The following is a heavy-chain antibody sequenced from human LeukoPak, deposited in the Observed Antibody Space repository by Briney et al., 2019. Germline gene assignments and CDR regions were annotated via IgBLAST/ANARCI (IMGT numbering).Heavy chain of an antibody. V-gene: IGHV4-38-2*01. Sequence: SETLSLTCAVCCYFITSGYYWGWVRQPPGKGLEWIGSIDRSGNSYYNPSLRTRVTISVDTSKNQLSLKPNSVTAADTAIYSASRPQKYSGFGSYAANQRDYSYMDVWGKGTTVIVSS. CDR2: IDRSGNS. CDR1: CYFITSGYY. CDR3: SRPQKYSGFGSYAANQRDYSYMDV. J-gene: IGHJ6*03. D-gene: IGHD1-26*01.